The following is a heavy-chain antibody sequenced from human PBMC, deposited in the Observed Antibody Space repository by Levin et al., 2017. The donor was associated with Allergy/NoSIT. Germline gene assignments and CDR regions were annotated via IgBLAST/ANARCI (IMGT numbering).Heavy chain of an antibody. J-gene: IGHJ6*02. CDR3: AKSGGIAAQSDDGMDV. CDR1: GFTFSSYA. V-gene: IGHV3-23*01. D-gene: IGHD6-13*01. CDR2: ISGSGGST. Sequence: GGSLRLSCAASGFTFSSYAMSWVRQAPGKGLEWVSAISGSGGSTYYADSVKGRFTISRDNSKNTLYLQMNSLRAEDTAVYYGAKSGGIAAQSDDGMDVWGQGTTVTVSS.